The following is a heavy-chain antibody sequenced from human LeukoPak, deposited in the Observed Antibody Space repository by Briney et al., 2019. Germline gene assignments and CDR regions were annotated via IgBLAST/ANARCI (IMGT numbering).Heavy chain of an antibody. D-gene: IGHD3-3*01. CDR1: GASISIYY. CDR2: IHAGGT. CDR3: ARALPWGYDSPG. Sequence: SETPSLTCTVSGASISIYYWTWIRQPPGKGLEWMGYIHAGGTVYNPSLKSRVTMSVDTSKNQFSLNLTSVTAADTAVYYCARALPWGYDSPGWGQGTLVTVSS. V-gene: IGHV4-59*01. J-gene: IGHJ4*02.